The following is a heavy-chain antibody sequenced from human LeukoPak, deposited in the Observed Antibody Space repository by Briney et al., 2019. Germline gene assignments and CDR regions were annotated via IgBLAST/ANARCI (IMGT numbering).Heavy chain of an antibody. V-gene: IGHV1-2*02. Sequence: ASVKVSCKASGYTFTGHYIHWVRQAPGQALEWMGWINPNSGGTNYAQKFQGRVTMTRDTSISTAYMELSSLRSEDTAVYYCATEAYYYDSSGSDAFDSWGQGTMVTVSS. CDR2: INPNSGGT. CDR3: ATEAYYYDSSGSDAFDS. J-gene: IGHJ3*02. CDR1: GYTFTGHY. D-gene: IGHD3-22*01.